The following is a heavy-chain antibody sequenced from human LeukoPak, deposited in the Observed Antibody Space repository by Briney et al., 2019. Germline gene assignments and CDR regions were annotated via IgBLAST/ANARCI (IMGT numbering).Heavy chain of an antibody. V-gene: IGHV3-15*01. CDR2: IKSKTDGGTT. J-gene: IGHJ6*02. CDR1: GFTFSNAW. Sequence: GGSLRLSCAASGFTFSNAWMSWVRQAPGKGLEWVGRIKSKTDGGTTDYAAPVKGRFTISRDDSKNTLYLQMNSLKTEDTAVYYCTTPGVGATIDYYYGMDVWGQGTTVTVSS. CDR3: TTPGVGATIDYYYGMDV. D-gene: IGHD1-26*01.